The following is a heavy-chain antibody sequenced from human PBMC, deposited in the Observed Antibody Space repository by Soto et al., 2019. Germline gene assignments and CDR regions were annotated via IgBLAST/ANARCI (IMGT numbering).Heavy chain of an antibody. D-gene: IGHD6-13*01. Sequence: GGSLRLSCTASGFTFGDYAMSWVRQAPGKGLEWVGFIRSKAYGGTTEYAASVKGRFTISRDDSKSIAYLQMNSLKTEDTAVYYCTRYGIAAAGTGSHWGQGTLVTVSS. CDR3: TRYGIAAAGTGSH. J-gene: IGHJ4*01. CDR2: IRSKAYGGTT. V-gene: IGHV3-49*04. CDR1: GFTFGDYA.